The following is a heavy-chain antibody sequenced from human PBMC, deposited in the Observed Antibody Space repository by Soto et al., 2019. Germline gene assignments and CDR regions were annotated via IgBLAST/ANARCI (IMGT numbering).Heavy chain of an antibody. J-gene: IGHJ4*02. CDR1: GFSLSSYGMG. CDR2: IYWDDDK. Sequence: QITLKESGPTLVRPAQTLTLTCGFSGFSLSSYGMGVAWIRQPPGKALEWLALIYWDDDKRYSPSLKDRLAISKVTSSNQVVLTITNMDPGDTATYFCAHAGDYDLLTFDHWGPGTLVTVSS. CDR3: AHAGDYDLLTFDH. V-gene: IGHV2-5*02. D-gene: IGHD4-17*01.